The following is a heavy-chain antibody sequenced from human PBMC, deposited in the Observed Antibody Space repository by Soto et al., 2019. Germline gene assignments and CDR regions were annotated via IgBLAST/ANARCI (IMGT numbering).Heavy chain of an antibody. D-gene: IGHD6-25*01. CDR3: ARDPVGTASGYSSETAYGMDV. V-gene: IGHV1-46*01. J-gene: IGHJ6*02. Sequence: ASVKVSCKASGYTFTSYYMHWVRQAPGQGLEWMGIINPSGGSTSYAQKFQGRVTMTRDTSTSTVYMELSSLRSEDTAVYYCARDPVGTASGYSSETAYGMDVWGPGTTVTVSS. CDR1: GYTFTSYY. CDR2: INPSGGST.